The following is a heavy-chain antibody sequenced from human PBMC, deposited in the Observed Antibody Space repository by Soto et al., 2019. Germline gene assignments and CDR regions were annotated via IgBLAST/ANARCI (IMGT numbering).Heavy chain of an antibody. CDR1: GFTLSSYA. J-gene: IGHJ3*02. V-gene: IGHV3-23*01. CDR2: ISGSGGSA. CDR3: SKDARPRNPFDI. Sequence: GGSLRLSCAASGFTLSSYAMCCVVHAPGKGLEWVSSISGSGGSAYNTDSVKGRFSISRDNAKNTLYLQMNSLRAEDTAIYYCSKDARPRNPFDIWCQGTMVTISS.